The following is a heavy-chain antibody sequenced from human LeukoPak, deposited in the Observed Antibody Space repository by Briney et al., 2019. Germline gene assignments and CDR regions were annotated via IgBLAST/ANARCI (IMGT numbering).Heavy chain of an antibody. CDR3: AKDINGDYCGLDY. V-gene: IGHV3-23*01. J-gene: IGHJ4*02. CDR2: IINSGATT. Sequence: GGSLRLSCAASGFTFSSYAITWVRQAPGKGLEWVSTIINSGATTYYADSVKGRFTISRDNAKNTLDLQMNSLRDDDRAGYCCAKDINGDYCGLDYWCQGNLVIVSS. D-gene: IGHD4-17*01. CDR1: GFTFSSYA.